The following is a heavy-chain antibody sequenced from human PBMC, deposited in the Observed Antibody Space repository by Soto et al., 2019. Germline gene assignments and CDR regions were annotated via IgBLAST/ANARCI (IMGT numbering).Heavy chain of an antibody. D-gene: IGHD2-15*01. J-gene: IGHJ6*02. V-gene: IGHV3-30*18. Sequence: GGSLTLSCAASGFTFSTYGMHWVRQAPGKGLEWVAVISYDGGNKYYADSVKGRFTISRDNSKNTLFLQMNSLRAEDTAVYYCAKILGYCSSSSCSKDYYYYYGLDVWGLGTTVTVSS. CDR2: ISYDGGNK. CDR3: AKILGYCSSSSCSKDYYYYYGLDV. CDR1: GFTFSTYG.